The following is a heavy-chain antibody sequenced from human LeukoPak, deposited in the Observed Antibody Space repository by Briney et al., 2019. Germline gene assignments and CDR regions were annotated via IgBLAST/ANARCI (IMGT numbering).Heavy chain of an antibody. CDR2: IKQDGSEK. Sequence: GGSLRLSCAASGFTFSSYWMSWVRQAPGKGLEWVANIKQDGSEKYYVDSVKGRFTISRDNAKNSLYLQMNSLRAEDTAVYYCAKEAKYDSSGYTNPLGIDYWGQGTLVTVSS. CDR1: GFTFSSYW. D-gene: IGHD3-22*01. CDR3: AKEAKYDSSGYTNPLGIDY. V-gene: IGHV3-7*01. J-gene: IGHJ4*02.